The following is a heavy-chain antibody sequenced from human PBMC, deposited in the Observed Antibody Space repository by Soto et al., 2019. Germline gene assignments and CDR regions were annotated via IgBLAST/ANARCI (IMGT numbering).Heavy chain of an antibody. V-gene: IGHV3-64D*06. CDR3: VKEGYRRSDWYGQFDY. CDR1: GFTFNSYA. Sequence: EVQLMESGGTLVQPGGSLRLSCSASGFTFNSYAMHWVRQAPGKGLEFVSAISSYGADTYYADSVKGRFAISRDNSKNKLYLQMSRLRTEDTALYYCVKEGYRRSDWYGQFDYWGQGALVTVSS. J-gene: IGHJ4*02. CDR2: ISSYGADT. D-gene: IGHD6-19*01.